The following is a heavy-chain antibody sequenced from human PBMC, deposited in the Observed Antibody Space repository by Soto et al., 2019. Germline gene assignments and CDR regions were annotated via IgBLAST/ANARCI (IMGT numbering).Heavy chain of an antibody. CDR3: ARLRGYSDGDHFDY. CDR2: IYYSGST. CDR1: GGSISSYY. V-gene: IGHV4-59*08. Sequence: QVQLQESGPGLVKPSETLSLTCTVSGGSISSYYWSWIRQPPGKGLEWIGYIYYSGSTNYNPSLKTRVTLSVDTSRDQCSLKLSSVSAADTAVYYCARLRGYSDGDHFDYWGQGTLVTVSS. J-gene: IGHJ4*02. D-gene: IGHD5-18*01.